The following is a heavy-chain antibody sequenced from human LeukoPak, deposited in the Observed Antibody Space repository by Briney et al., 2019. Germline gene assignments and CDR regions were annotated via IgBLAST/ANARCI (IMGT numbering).Heavy chain of an antibody. V-gene: IGHV4-34*01. CDR2: INHSGST. CDR3: ARARYYGSGSSLYYFDY. J-gene: IGHJ4*02. Sequence: PSETLSLTCAVYGGSFSGYYWSWIRQPPGKGLEWIGEINHSGSTNYNPSLKSRVTISVDTSKNQFSLKLSSVTAADTAVYYCARARYYGSGSSLYYFDYWGQGTLVTVSS. D-gene: IGHD3-10*01. CDR1: GGSFSGYY.